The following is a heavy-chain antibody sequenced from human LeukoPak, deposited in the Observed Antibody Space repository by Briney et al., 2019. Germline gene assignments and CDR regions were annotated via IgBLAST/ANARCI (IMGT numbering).Heavy chain of an antibody. J-gene: IGHJ4*02. CDR2: MNPNSGYT. CDR1: GYTFTTYD. CDR3: ARVAGSIDY. Sequence: ASVTVSCKASGYTFTTYDINWVRQATGQGLEWMGWMNPNSGYTGYAQKFQGRVTITRDTSISTAYMELSSLRSEDTAVYYCARVAGSIDYWGQGTLVTVSS. V-gene: IGHV1-8*03. D-gene: IGHD6-19*01.